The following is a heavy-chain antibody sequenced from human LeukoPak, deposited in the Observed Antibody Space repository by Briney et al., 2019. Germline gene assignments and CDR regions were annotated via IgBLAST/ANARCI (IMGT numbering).Heavy chain of an antibody. CDR2: ISYDGSNK. Sequence: GGSLRLSCAASGFTFSSYAMHWVRQAPGKGLEWVAVISYDGSNKYYTESVKGRFTISRDNSKNTLCLQMNSLRAEDTAVYYCAREVEAFDVRGQGTMVTVSS. D-gene: IGHD2-15*01. V-gene: IGHV3-30-3*01. J-gene: IGHJ3*01. CDR3: AREVEAFDV. CDR1: GFTFSSYA.